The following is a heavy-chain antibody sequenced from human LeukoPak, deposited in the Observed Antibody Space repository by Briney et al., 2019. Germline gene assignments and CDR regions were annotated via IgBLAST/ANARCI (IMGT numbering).Heavy chain of an antibody. D-gene: IGHD3-22*01. J-gene: IGHJ6*03. V-gene: IGHV4-34*01. CDR3: ARGYDSSGYNYYYYYMDV. Sequence: SETLSLTCAVYGGSFSGYYWSWIRQPPGKGLEWIGEINHSGSTNYNPSLKSRVTISVDTSKNQFSLKLSSVTAADTAVYYCARGYDSSGYNYYYYYMDVWGKGTTVTVSS. CDR2: INHSGST. CDR1: GGSFSGYY.